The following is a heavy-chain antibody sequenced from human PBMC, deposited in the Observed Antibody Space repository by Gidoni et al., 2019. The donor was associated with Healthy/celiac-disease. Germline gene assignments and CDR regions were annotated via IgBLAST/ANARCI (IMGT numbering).Heavy chain of an antibody. Sequence: QVQLVESGGGVVQPGRSLRLSCAASGFTFSSYGMHWVRQAPGKGLEWVAVIWYDGSNKYYADSVKGRFTISRDNSKNTLYLQMNSLRAEDTAVYYCARVISRYSGSYYDDAFDIWGQGTMVTVSS. D-gene: IGHD1-26*01. CDR2: IWYDGSNK. V-gene: IGHV3-33*01. CDR3: ARVISRYSGSYYDDAFDI. CDR1: GFTFSSYG. J-gene: IGHJ3*02.